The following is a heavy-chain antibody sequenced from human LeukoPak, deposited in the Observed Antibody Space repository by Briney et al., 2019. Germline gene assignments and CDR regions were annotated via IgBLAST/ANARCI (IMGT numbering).Heavy chain of an antibody. V-gene: IGHV4-59*12. CDR3: ARYYGDYQNWFDP. CDR1: GGSISSYY. CDR2: IYYSGST. Sequence: KASETLSLTCTVSGGSISSYYWSWIRQPPGKGLEWIGYIYYSGSTNYNPSLKSRVTISVDTSKNQFSLKLSSVTAADTAVYYCARYYGDYQNWFDPWGQGTLVTVSS. D-gene: IGHD4-17*01. J-gene: IGHJ5*02.